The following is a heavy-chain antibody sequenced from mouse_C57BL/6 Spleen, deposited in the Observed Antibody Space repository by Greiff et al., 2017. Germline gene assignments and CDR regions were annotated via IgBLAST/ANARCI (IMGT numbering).Heavy chain of an antibody. J-gene: IGHJ3*01. V-gene: IGHV1-42*01. D-gene: IGHD1-1*01. CDR1: GYSFTGYY. CDR3: ARNYGSSYLLSWFAY. CDR2: INPSTGGT. Sequence: VQLQQSGPELVKPGASVKISCKASGYSFTGYYMNWVKQSPEKSLEWIGEINPSTGGTTYNQKFKAKATLTVDKSSSTAYMQLKSLTSEDSAVYYGARNYGSSYLLSWFAYWGQGTLVTVSA.